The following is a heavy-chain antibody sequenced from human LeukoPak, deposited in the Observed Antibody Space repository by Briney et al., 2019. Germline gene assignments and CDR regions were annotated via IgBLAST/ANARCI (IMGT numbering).Heavy chain of an antibody. D-gene: IGHD3-3*01. CDR3: ARASYYDFNRMTFDI. CDR2: INPNSGGT. CDR1: GYTFTGYY. Sequence: GASVKVSCKASGYTFTGYYMHWVRQAPGQGLEWMGWINPNSGGTNYAQKFQGRVTMTRDTSISTAYMELSRLRSDDTAVYYCARASYYDFNRMTFDIWGQGTMVTVSS. V-gene: IGHV1-2*02. J-gene: IGHJ3*02.